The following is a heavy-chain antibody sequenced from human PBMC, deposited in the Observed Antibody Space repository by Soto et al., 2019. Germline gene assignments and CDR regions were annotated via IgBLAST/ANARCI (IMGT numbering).Heavy chain of an antibody. D-gene: IGHD2-15*01. CDR1: GYTFTTYG. CDR2: ISPYNGDT. J-gene: IGHJ4*02. CDR3: ARTPRAQMIVLEAATRFDY. Sequence: QVQLVQSGAEVKRPGASVKVSCKASGYTFTTYGFNWVRQAPGQGLEWMGWISPYNGDTNYAQNIQGRVTLTTDTSTSTAYMELRSLTSDDTAVYYCARTPRAQMIVLEAATRFDYWGQGTLVTVSS. V-gene: IGHV1-18*04.